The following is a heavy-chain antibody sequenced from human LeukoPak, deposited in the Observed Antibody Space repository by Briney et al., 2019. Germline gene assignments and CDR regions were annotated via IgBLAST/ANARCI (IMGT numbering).Heavy chain of an antibody. CDR3: ARERNYGDYGNAFDV. D-gene: IGHD4-17*01. V-gene: IGHV1-2*02. Sequence: ASVKASCKASGYTFTDYYIHWMRQAPGQGLEWMGWINPKRGVTTYAQKFQGRVTMTRDTSITTAYMELTRLRSEDTTIYYCARERNYGDYGNAFDVWGQGTKVTVSS. J-gene: IGHJ3*01. CDR1: GYTFTDYY. CDR2: INPKRGVT.